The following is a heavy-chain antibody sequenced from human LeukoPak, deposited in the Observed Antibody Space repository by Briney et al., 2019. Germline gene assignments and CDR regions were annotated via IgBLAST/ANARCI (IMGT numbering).Heavy chain of an antibody. CDR3: ARSHYSGSYLH. V-gene: IGHV3-66*01. Sequence: GGSLRLSCAASGFTVSSNYMSWVRQAPGKGLEWVSVIYSGGSTYYADSVKGRFTISRDNSKNTLYLQMNSLRAEDTAVYYCARSHYSGSYLHWGQGTLVTVSS. CDR1: GFTVSSNY. D-gene: IGHD1-26*01. CDR2: IYSGGST. J-gene: IGHJ4*02.